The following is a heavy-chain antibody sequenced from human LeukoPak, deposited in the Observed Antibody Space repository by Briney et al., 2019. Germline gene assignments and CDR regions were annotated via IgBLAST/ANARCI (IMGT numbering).Heavy chain of an antibody. Sequence: SVKVSCKASGGTFSSYAISWVRQAPGQGLEWMGGIIPIFGTANYAQKFQGRVTITADESTSTAYMELSSLRSEDTAVYYCARRIYGDYWFDYWGQGILVTVSS. CDR3: ARRIYGDYWFDY. CDR2: IIPIFGTA. V-gene: IGHV1-69*01. CDR1: GGTFSSYA. J-gene: IGHJ5*01. D-gene: IGHD4-17*01.